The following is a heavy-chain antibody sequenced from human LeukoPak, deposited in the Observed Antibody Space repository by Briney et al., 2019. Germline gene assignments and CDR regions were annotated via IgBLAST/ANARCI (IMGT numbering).Heavy chain of an antibody. CDR3: ARRDTGSYSRY. J-gene: IGHJ4*02. CDR1: GGSISSGGYS. V-gene: IGHV4-30-4*07. D-gene: IGHD3-10*01. Sequence: PSETLSLTCAVSGGSISSGGYSWSWIRQPPGKGLEWIGYIYYSGSTYYNPSLKSRVTISVDTSKNQFSLKLSSVTAADTAVYYCARRDTGSYSRYWGQGTLVTVSS. CDR2: IYYSGST.